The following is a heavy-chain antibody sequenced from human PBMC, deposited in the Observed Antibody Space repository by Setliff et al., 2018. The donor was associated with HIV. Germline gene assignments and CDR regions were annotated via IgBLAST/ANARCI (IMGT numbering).Heavy chain of an antibody. CDR2: IYHSGST. CDR1: GGSISSGSYY. Sequence: SETLSLTCTVSGGSISSGSYYWSWIRQPAGKGLEWIGRIYHSGSTYYNPSLKSRVTISVDTSKNQFSLKLSSVTAADTAVYYCARQGYYDSRLDWWGQGTLVTVSS. J-gene: IGHJ4*02. V-gene: IGHV4-61*02. CDR3: ARQGYYDSRLDW. D-gene: IGHD3-22*01.